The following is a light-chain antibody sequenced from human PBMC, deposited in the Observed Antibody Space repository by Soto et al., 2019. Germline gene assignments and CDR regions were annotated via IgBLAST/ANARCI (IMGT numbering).Light chain of an antibody. CDR1: QDISNY. CDR3: QQYDNLPPYT. CDR2: DAS. J-gene: IGKJ2*01. Sequence: DIQMTQSPSSLSASVGDRVTITCQASQDISNYLNWYQQNPGKAPKLLIYDASNLETGVPSRFSGSESGTDFTFTISSLQPEDIATYYCQQYDNLPPYTFGQGTKLEIK. V-gene: IGKV1-33*01.